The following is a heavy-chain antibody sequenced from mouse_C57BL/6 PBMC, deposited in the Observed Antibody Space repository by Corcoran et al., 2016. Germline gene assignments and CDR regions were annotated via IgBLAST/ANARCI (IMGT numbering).Heavy chain of an antibody. V-gene: IGHV9-3*01. CDR1: GYTFTTYE. J-gene: IGHJ2*01. Sequence: QIQLVQSGPELKKPGETVKISCKASGYTFTTYEMSWVKLAPGKGLKWMGWINTYSGVPTYADDFKGRCACSLETSASTSYLQINNLKNEDTATYFCARSGGNYGYFDYWGQGTTLTVSS. D-gene: IGHD2-1*01. CDR2: INTYSGVP. CDR3: ARSGGNYGYFDY.